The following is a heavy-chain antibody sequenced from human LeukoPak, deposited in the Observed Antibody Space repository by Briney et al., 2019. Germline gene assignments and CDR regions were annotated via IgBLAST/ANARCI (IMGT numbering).Heavy chain of an antibody. CDR2: IYTSGST. J-gene: IGHJ6*02. CDR3: ARDTIVGAIFYDYYYYGMDV. Sequence: SQTLSLTCAVSGGSISSGGYSWSWIRQPAGKGLEWIGRIYTSGSTNYNPSLKSRVTMSVDTSKNQFSLKLSSVTAADTAVYYCARDTIVGAIFYDYYYYGMDVWGQGTTVTVSS. D-gene: IGHD1-26*01. CDR1: GGSISSGGYS. V-gene: IGHV4-61*02.